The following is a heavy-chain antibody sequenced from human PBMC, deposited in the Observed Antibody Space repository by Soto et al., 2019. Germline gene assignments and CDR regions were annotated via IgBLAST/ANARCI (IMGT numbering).Heavy chain of an antibody. CDR2: IWYDGSNK. CDR3: ARGKRVLLGYGMDV. J-gene: IGHJ6*02. D-gene: IGHD3-16*01. CDR1: GFTFSSYG. V-gene: IGHV3-33*01. Sequence: GGSLRLSCAASGFTFSSYGMHWVRQAPGKGLEWVAVIWYDGSNKYYADSVKGRFTISRDNSKNTLYLQMNSLKAEDTAVYYCARGKRVLLGYGMDVWGQGTTVTVSS.